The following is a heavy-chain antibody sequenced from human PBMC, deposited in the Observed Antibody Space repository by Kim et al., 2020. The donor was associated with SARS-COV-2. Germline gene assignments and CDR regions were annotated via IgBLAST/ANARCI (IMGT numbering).Heavy chain of an antibody. J-gene: IGHJ3*02. CDR3: AREPYGSGIHTSPPI. CDR1: GGTFSSYA. V-gene: IGHV1-69*04. Sequence: SVKVSCKASGGTFSSYAISWVRQAPGQGLEWMGRIIPILGIANYAQKFQCRVTITADKSTSTAYMELSSLRSEDTAVYYCAREPYGSGIHTSPPIWGQGTMVTVSS. CDR2: IIPILGIA. D-gene: IGHD3-10*01.